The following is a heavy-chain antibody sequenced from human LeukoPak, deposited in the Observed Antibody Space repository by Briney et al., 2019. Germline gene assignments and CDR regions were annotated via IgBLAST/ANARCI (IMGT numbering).Heavy chain of an antibody. D-gene: IGHD1-7*01. J-gene: IGHJ4*02. Sequence: GVSLRLSCVASGFSFSRYWMSWVRQTPGKGLEWVATIKYDGGEEYYLNSVKGRFTISRDNAKNTLYLQMNSLRAEDTAVYYCARAGNYRFDYWGQGTLVTVSS. CDR3: ARAGNYRFDY. V-gene: IGHV3-7*01. CDR1: GFSFSRYW. CDR2: IKYDGGEE.